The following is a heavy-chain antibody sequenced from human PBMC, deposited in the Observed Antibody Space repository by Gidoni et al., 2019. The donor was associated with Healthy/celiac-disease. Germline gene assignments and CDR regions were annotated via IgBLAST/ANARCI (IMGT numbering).Heavy chain of an antibody. Sequence: QVQLQESGPGLVKPSETLSLTCTVSGGSISSYYWRWIRQPPGKGLEWIGYIYYSGSTNYNPSLKSRVTISVDTSKNQFSLKLSSVTAADTAVYYCARQYCSSTSCYYYYGMDVWGQGTTVTVSS. CDR3: ARQYCSSTSCYYYYGMDV. CDR1: GGSISSYY. CDR2: IYYSGST. V-gene: IGHV4-59*01. D-gene: IGHD2-2*01. J-gene: IGHJ6*02.